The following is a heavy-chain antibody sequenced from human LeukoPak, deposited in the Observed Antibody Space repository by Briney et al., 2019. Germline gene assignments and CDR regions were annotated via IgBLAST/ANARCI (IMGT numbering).Heavy chain of an antibody. CDR2: ISGSGGNT. CDR1: GFTFSRNG. J-gene: IGHJ4*02. D-gene: IGHD3-10*01. CDR3: AKDRRAGSYDY. V-gene: IGHV3-23*01. Sequence: GGSLRLSCAASGFTFSRNGMTWVRRAPGKGLEWVSAISGSGGNTYYADSVKGRFTISRDNSKNTLYLQMNSLRAEDTAVYYCAKDRRAGSYDYWGQGTLVTVSS.